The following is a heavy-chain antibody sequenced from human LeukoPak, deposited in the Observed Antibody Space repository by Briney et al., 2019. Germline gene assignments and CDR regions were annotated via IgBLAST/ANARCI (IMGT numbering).Heavy chain of an antibody. V-gene: IGHV3-21*01. CDR1: GFTFSSYS. CDR2: ISSSSSYI. J-gene: IGHJ3*02. CDR3: ASVVANDAFDI. D-gene: IGHD2-15*01. Sequence: GGPLRLSCAASGFTFSSYSMNWVRQAPGKGLEWVSSISSSSSYIYYADSVKGRFTISRDNAKNSLYLQMNSLRAEDTAVYYCASVVANDAFDIWGQGTMVTVSS.